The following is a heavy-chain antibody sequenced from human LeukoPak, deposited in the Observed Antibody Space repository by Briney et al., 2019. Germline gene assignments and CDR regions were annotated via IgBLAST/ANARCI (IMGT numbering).Heavy chain of an antibody. CDR2: INHSGST. CDR1: GGSFSGYY. CDR3: ARGATPRLFRFLEWLDY. V-gene: IGHV4-34*01. Sequence: PSETLSLTCAVYGGSFSGYYWSWLRQPPGKGLEWIGEINHSGSTNYNPSLKSRVTISVDTSKNQFSLKLSSVTAADTAVYYCARGATPRLFRFLEWLDYWGQGTPVTVSS. J-gene: IGHJ4*02. D-gene: IGHD3-3*01.